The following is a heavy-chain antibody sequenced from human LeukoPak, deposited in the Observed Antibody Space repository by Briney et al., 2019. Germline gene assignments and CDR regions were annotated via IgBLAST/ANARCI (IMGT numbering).Heavy chain of an antibody. Sequence: NPSETLSLTCAVSGGSISSNNWWNWVRQPPGKGLEWIGEIYHSGSTNYNPSLKSRVTISVDTSKNQLSLKLSSVTAADTAVYYCARGLWFGELLVDYWGQGTLVTVSS. J-gene: IGHJ4*02. V-gene: IGHV4-4*02. CDR3: ARGLWFGELLVDY. CDR2: IYHSGST. D-gene: IGHD3-10*01. CDR1: GGSISSNNW.